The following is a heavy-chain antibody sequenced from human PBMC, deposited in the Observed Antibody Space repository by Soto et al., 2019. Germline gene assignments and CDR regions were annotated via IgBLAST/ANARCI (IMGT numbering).Heavy chain of an antibody. J-gene: IGHJ5*02. V-gene: IGHV4-39*01. Sequence: QLLLQESGPGLVKPSETLSLTCTVSGGSILDSTYYWAWIRQSPGKGLEWIGTIFYSGDTFYTPSLNSRVTMSVDTSNNQFSLKLSFVTAADTAVYYCARQASGYYYCWFDPWGQGTLVTVSS. CDR3: ARQASGYYYCWFDP. D-gene: IGHD3-22*01. CDR1: GGSILDSTYY. CDR2: IFYSGDT.